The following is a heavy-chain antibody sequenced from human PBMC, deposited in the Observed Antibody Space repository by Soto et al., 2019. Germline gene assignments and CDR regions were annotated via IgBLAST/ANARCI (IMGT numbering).Heavy chain of an antibody. Sequence: SETLSLTCTVSGGSISTYYWDWIRQPPGKELEWIGYTHYTGNTNYHPSLKSRVTISLDTSRNQFSLKLSSVTAADTAIYYCARHTVTIRAGFDYWGQGALVTVSS. CDR2: THYTGNT. CDR3: ARHTVTIRAGFDY. J-gene: IGHJ4*02. CDR1: GGSISTYY. V-gene: IGHV4-59*01. D-gene: IGHD4-17*01.